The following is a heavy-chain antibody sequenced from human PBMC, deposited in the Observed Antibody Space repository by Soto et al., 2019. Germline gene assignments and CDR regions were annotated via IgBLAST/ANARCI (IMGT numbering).Heavy chain of an antibody. V-gene: IGHV4-34*01. Sequence: SETLSLTCAVYGGSFSGYYWSWIRQPPGKGLEWIGEINHSGSTNYNPSLKSRVTISVDTSKNQFSLKLSSVTAADTAVYYCARDRTRYSSSSGGRFDYWGQGTLVTVSS. CDR3: ARDRTRYSSSSGGRFDY. CDR2: INHSGST. D-gene: IGHD6-6*01. J-gene: IGHJ4*02. CDR1: GGSFSGYY.